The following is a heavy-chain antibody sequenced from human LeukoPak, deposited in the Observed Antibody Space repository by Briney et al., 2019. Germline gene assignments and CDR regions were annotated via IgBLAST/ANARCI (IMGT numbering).Heavy chain of an antibody. CDR2: INHSGST. J-gene: IGHJ5*02. CDR1: GGSFSGYF. D-gene: IGHD2-15*01. V-gene: IGHV4-34*01. Sequence: PSETLSLTCAVYGGSFSGYFWSWIRQPPGKGLEWIGEINHSGSTNYNPSLKSRVTISVDTSKNQFSLKLSSVTAADTAVYYCARCSSCYSPGWFDPWGQGTLVTVSS. CDR3: ARCSSCYSPGWFDP.